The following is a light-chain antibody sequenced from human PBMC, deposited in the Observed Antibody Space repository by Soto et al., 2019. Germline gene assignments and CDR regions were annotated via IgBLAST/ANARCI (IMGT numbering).Light chain of an antibody. Sequence: QSVLTQPASVSGSPGQSITISCTGSSSDIGAYNYVSWFQQYPDKAPKLIISEVSNRPSGVSNRFSGSKSGTAASLTISGLQTEDEADYFGFSFTTDWTHVFGTGTKVTVL. CDR1: SSDIGAYNY. V-gene: IGLV2-14*01. CDR3: FSFTTDWTHV. J-gene: IGLJ1*01. CDR2: EVS.